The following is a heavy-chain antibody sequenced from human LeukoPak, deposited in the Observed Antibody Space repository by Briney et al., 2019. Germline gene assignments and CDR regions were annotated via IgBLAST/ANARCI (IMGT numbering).Heavy chain of an antibody. CDR2: IYTSGST. CDR3: ARSYAWPTLDGDGAFDI. Sequence: PSETLSLTCTVSGGSISSYYWSWIRQPAGKGLEWFGRIYTSGSTNYNPSLKSRVTMSVDTSKNQFSLKLSSVTAADTAVYYCARSYAWPTLDGDGAFDIWGQGTMVTVSS. CDR1: GGSISSYY. D-gene: IGHD2-2*01. V-gene: IGHV4-4*07. J-gene: IGHJ3*02.